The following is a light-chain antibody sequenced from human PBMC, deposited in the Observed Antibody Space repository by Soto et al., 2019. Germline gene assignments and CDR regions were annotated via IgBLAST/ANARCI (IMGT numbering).Light chain of an antibody. CDR2: GAS. J-gene: IGKJ5*01. V-gene: IGKV3-20*01. CDR1: QSVSSF. Sequence: EIAMTQSQATLSLSPGERATLSWGASQSVSSFLAWYQQKPGQAPRLLIYGASSRATGIPDRFSGTGSETDFTLTISRLETEDFAVYYCQQYDNSPITFGQGTRLEIK. CDR3: QQYDNSPIT.